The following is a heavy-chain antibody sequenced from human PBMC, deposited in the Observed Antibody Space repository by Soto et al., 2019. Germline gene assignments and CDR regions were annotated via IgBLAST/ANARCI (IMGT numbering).Heavy chain of an antibody. V-gene: IGHV1-69*13. CDR3: ARDWDIVVVPAAMEGSDYYYGMDV. D-gene: IGHD2-2*01. CDR2: IIPIFGTA. CDR1: GGTFSSYA. Sequence: SVKVSCKASGGTFSSYAISWVRQAPGQGLEGMGGIIPIFGTANYAQKFQGRVTITADESTSTAYMELSSLRSEDTAVYYCARDWDIVVVPAAMEGSDYYYGMDVWGQGTTVTVSS. J-gene: IGHJ6*02.